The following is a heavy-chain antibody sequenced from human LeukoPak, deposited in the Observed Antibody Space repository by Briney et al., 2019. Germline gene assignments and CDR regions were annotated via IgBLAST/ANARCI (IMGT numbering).Heavy chain of an antibody. V-gene: IGHV3-30*01. J-gene: IGHJ4*02. D-gene: IGHD3-9*01. CDR1: GFTFSSYA. CDR2: ISYDGSNK. Sequence: GGSLRLSCAASGFTFSSYAMHWVRQAPGKGLEWVAVISYDGSNKYYADSVKGRFTISRDNSKNTLYLQMNSLRAEDTAVYYCAGDLNPITISASFDYWGQGTLVTVSS. CDR3: AGDLNPITISASFDY.